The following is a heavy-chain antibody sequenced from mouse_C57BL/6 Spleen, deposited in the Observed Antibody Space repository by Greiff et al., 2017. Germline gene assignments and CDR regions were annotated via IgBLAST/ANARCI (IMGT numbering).Heavy chain of an antibody. CDR1: GFNIKDYY. D-gene: IGHD1-1*01. Sequence: EVQLQQSGAELVRPGASVKLSCTASGFNIKDYYMHWVKQRPEQGLEWIGRIDPEDGDTEYAPKFQGKATMTADTSSNTAYLQLSSLTSEDTAVYYCTTWVTTVVGADYWGQGTSVTVSS. V-gene: IGHV14-1*01. CDR2: IDPEDGDT. J-gene: IGHJ4*01. CDR3: TTWVTTVVGADY.